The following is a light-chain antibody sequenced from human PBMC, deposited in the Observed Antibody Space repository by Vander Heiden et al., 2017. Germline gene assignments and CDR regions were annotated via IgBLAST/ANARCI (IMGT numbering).Light chain of an antibody. J-gene: IGKJ1*01. CDR2: AAS. CDR3: QQTYKTPTT. CDR1: QSVNTY. V-gene: IGKV1-39*01. Sequence: DIQMTQSPSSLSASVGDGVTITCRASQSVNTYLNWYQQKQGKAPKLLISAASNLQSGVSSRFSGSGSGTEFTLTISSLQPEDFATYLCQQTYKTPTTFGQGTKVEIK.